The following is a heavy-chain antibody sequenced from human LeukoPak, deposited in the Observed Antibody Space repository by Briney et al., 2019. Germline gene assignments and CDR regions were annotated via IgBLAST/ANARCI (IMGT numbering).Heavy chain of an antibody. J-gene: IGHJ5*02. CDR3: ARSRSSGYYGWFDP. V-gene: IGHV1-2*02. CDR1: GFTFTGYF. Sequence: GASVKVSCKASGFTFTGYFFHWVRLAPGQGLEWMGWLNPDSGVTNYAQKFQGRVTMTRDTSISTAYMELSRLRSDDTAVYYCARSRSSGYYGWFDPWGQGTLVTVSS. CDR2: LNPDSGVT. D-gene: IGHD3-22*01.